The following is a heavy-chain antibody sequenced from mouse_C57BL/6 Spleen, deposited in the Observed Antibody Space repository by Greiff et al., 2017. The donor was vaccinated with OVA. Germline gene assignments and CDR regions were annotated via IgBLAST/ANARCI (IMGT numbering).Heavy chain of an antibody. CDR3: AICLATDAMDY. D-gene: IGHD1-1*01. V-gene: IGHV1-74*01. CDR1: GYTFTSYW. J-gene: IGHJ4*01. CDR2: IHPSDSGT. Sequence: VQLQQPGAELVKPGASVKVSCKASGYTFTSYWMHWVKQRPGQGLEWIGRIHPSDSGTNYNQKFKGKATLTVDKSSSTAYMQLSSLTSEDSAVYDCAICLATDAMDYWGQGTSVTVSS.